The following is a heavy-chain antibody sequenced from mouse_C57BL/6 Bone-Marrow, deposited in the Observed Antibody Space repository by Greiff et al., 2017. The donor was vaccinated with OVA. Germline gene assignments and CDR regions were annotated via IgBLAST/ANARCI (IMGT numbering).Heavy chain of an antibody. V-gene: IGHV14-2*01. CDR2: IDPEDGET. CDR1: GFNIKDYY. Sequence: EVKLVESGAELVKPGASVKLSCTASGFNIKDYYMHWVKQRTEQGLEWIGRIDPEDGETKYAPKFQGKATITADTSSNTAYLQLSSLTSEDTAVYYCARCQIYYYGSSYEAMDYWGQGTSVTVSS. CDR3: ARCQIYYYGSSYEAMDY. D-gene: IGHD1-1*01. J-gene: IGHJ4*01.